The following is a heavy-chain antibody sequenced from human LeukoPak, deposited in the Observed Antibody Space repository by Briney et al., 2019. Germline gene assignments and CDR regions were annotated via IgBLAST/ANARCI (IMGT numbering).Heavy chain of an antibody. Sequence: GESLKISCKGSGYTFISYWIGWVRQMPGKGLVWMGIIYPGDSDTRYSPSFQGQVTISADKSISTAYLQWSSLKASDTAMYYCARGWTYYYDLFDYWGQGTLVTVSS. CDR1: GYTFISYW. CDR3: ARGWTYYYDLFDY. J-gene: IGHJ4*02. V-gene: IGHV5-51*01. CDR2: IYPGDSDT. D-gene: IGHD3-22*01.